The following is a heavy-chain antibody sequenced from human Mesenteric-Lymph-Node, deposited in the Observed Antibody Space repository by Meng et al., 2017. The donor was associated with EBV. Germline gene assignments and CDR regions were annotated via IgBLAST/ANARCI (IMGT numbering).Heavy chain of an antibody. J-gene: IGHJ4*02. D-gene: IGHD3-16*02. V-gene: IGHV1-3*01. CDR3: ARVPDYIWGSYRPYFDY. CDR2: IDAANGNT. Sequence: QVQLVQSGAEVKKPGASVKVSCKASGYTFTSYAIHWVRQAPGQRLEWMGWIDAANGNTKYSQKFQGRLTITRDTSARTAYMELSSLRSEDTAVYYCARVPDYIWGSYRPYFDYWGQGTLVTVSS. CDR1: GYTFTSYA.